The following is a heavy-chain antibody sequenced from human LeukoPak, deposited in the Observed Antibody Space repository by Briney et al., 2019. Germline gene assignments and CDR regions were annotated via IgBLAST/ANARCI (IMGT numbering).Heavy chain of an antibody. CDR3: ARKGLATSVPFDY. Sequence: ASVKVSCKASGYTFTGYYMHWVRQAPGQGGEWMGRINPNSGGTNYEQKFQGRVTMTRDTSISTAYMELSRLRSDDTAVYYCARKGLATSVPFDYWGQGTLVTVSS. J-gene: IGHJ4*02. V-gene: IGHV1-2*06. D-gene: IGHD5-24*01. CDR2: INPNSGGT. CDR1: GYTFTGYY.